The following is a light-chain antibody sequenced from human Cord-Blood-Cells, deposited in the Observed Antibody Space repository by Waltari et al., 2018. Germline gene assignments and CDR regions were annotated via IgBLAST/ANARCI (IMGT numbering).Light chain of an antibody. V-gene: IGLV2-23*01. Sequence: QSALTQPASVSGSPGQSTTLSCTGTSSDDGSYNLVSWYQQHPGKAPKLMIYEGSKRPSGVSNRFSGSKSGNTAALTISGLQAEDEADYYCCSYAGSSTWVFGGGTKLTVL. CDR1: SSDDGSYNL. CDR2: EGS. J-gene: IGLJ3*02. CDR3: CSYAGSSTWV.